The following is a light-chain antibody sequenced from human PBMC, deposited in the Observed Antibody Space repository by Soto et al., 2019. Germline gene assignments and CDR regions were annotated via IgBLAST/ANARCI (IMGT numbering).Light chain of an antibody. Sequence: DIVMTQSPATLSVSPGERVTLSCRASQSVGGNVAWYQQRPGQAPRLLISGASTKATGIPARFSGSGSGTEFTLTISSLQSEDFAVYHCQQCHDWPPLTVGGGTTVEIK. CDR3: QQCHDWPPLT. CDR1: QSVGGN. CDR2: GAS. V-gene: IGKV3-15*01. J-gene: IGKJ4*01.